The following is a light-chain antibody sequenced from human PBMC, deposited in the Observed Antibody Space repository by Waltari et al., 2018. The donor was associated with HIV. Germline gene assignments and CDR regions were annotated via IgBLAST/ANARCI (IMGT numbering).Light chain of an antibody. CDR2: GVS. V-gene: IGLV2-14*01. Sequence: QSALTPPGSVSGSPGQSISISCTGTSRDVGFYNYVSWYQKHPGKAPKFMTYGVSKRPAGVSNRFSCSKSGNAASLTISGLQAEDEADYYCSSYTSSSTWVFGGGTKLTVL. CDR3: SSYTSSSTWV. J-gene: IGLJ3*02. CDR1: SRDVGFYNY.